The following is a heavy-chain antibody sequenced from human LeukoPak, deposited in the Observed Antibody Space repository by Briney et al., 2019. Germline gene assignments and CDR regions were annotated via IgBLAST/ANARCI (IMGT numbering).Heavy chain of an antibody. D-gene: IGHD3-10*01. CDR1: GGSISSYY. V-gene: IGHV4-59*01. Sequence: PSETLSLTCTVSGGSISSYYWSWIRQPPGKGLEWIGYIYYSGSTNYNPSLKSRVTISVDTSKNQFSLKLSSVTAADTAVYYCARDRRYHYGSGSWLRYYYYGMDVWGQGTTVTVSS. CDR2: IYYSGST. J-gene: IGHJ6*02. CDR3: ARDRRYHYGSGSWLRYYYYGMDV.